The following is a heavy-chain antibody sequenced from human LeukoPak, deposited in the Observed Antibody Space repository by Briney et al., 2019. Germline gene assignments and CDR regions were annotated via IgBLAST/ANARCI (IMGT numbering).Heavy chain of an antibody. V-gene: IGHV1-18*01. CDR1: GYTFTSYG. D-gene: IGHD4-23*01. CDR3: ARDHSDYGGNSLDY. CDR2: ISAYNGNT. Sequence: ASVKVSCKASGYTFTSYGISWVRQAPGQGLEWMGWISAYNGNTNYAQKLQGRVTVTTDTSTSTAYMELRSLRSDDTAVYYCARDHSDYGGNSLDYWGQGTLVTVSS. J-gene: IGHJ4*02.